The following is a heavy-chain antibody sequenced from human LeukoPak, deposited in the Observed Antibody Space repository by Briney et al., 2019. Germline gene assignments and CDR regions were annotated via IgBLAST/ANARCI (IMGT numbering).Heavy chain of an antibody. CDR1: GGSFSGCY. V-gene: IGHV4-34*01. CDR2: INHSGST. J-gene: IGHJ4*02. D-gene: IGHD3-22*01. Sequence: SETLSLTCAVYGGSFSGCYWSWLRQPPGKGLGWIGEINHSGSTNYNPSLKSRVTISVDTSKNQFSLKLSSVTAADTAVYYCARRGYYDSSGYVFDYWGQGTLVTVSS. CDR3: ARRGYYDSSGYVFDY.